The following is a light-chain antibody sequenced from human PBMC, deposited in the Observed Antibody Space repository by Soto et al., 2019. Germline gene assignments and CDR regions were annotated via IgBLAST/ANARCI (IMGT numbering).Light chain of an antibody. CDR3: QQRSNWPPA. CDR1: QSVSSY. J-gene: IGKJ5*01. V-gene: IGKV3-11*01. CDR2: DAS. Sequence: EIFLTQSPATLSLSRWERATLSCRASQSVSSYLAWYQQKPGQAPRLLIYDASNRATGIPARFSGSGSGTDFTLTISSLEPEDFAVYYCQQRSNWPPAFGQGTRLEIK.